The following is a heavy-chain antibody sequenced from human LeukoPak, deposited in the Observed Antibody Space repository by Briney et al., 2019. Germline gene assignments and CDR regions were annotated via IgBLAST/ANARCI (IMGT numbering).Heavy chain of an antibody. CDR3: ASGYNDATDYFDY. V-gene: IGHV3-7*01. J-gene: IGHJ4*02. CDR2: IKQDGSEK. Sequence: GGSLRLSCAASGFTFSNYWMSWVRQAPGKGLEWVAIIKQDGSEKYYVDSVKGRFTISRDNAKNSLYLQMNILRVEDTAVYYCASGYNDATDYFDYWGQGTLATVSS. D-gene: IGHD5-12*01. CDR1: GFTFSNYW.